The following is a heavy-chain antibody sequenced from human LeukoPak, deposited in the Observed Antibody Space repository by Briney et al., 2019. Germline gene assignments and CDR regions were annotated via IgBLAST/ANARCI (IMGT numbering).Heavy chain of an antibody. J-gene: IGHJ4*02. CDR2: IRYGGSNK. CDR3: AKDRGYSSGWYGAY. V-gene: IGHV3-30*02. Sequence: GGSLRLSCAASGFTFSSYGMHWVRQAPGKGLEWVAFIRYGGSNKYYADSVKGRFTISRDNSKNTLYLQMNSLRAEDTAVYYCAKDRGYSSGWYGAYWGQGTLVTVSS. CDR1: GFTFSSYG. D-gene: IGHD6-19*01.